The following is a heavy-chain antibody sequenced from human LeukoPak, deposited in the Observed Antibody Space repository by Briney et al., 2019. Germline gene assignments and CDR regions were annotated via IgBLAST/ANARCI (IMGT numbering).Heavy chain of an antibody. CDR1: GDSISTYY. CDR3: ARGRIAAAGTISNTDY. Sequence: SETLSLTCTVSGDSISTYYWSWIRQPPGKGLEWIGYIYYRVTSDYNPSLKSRVTMSVDMSTRQISLKLSSVTAADTAVYYCARGRIAAAGTISNTDYWGQGTLVTVSS. V-gene: IGHV4-59*01. D-gene: IGHD6-13*01. J-gene: IGHJ4*02. CDR2: IYYRVTS.